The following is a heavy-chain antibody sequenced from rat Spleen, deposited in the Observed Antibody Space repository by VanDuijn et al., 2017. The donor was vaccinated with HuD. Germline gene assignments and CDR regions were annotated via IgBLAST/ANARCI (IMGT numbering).Heavy chain of an antibody. CDR1: GFTFNNYW. D-gene: IGHD1-2*01. CDR2: INTGGGNT. CDR3: ATTGVAAISYWYFDF. J-gene: IGHJ1*01. V-gene: IGHV5-25*01. Sequence: EVQLVESGGGLVQPGRSLKLSCVASGFTFNNYWMYWIRQAPTKGLEWVAYINTGGGNTYYRDSVKGRFTISRDNAKSTLYLQMDSLRSEDTATYYCATTGVAAISYWYFDFWGPGTMVTVSS.